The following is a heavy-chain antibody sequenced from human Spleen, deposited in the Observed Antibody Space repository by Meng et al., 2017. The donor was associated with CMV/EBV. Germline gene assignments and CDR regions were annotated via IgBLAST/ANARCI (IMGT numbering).Heavy chain of an antibody. CDR2: VYYSGST. J-gene: IGHJ6*02. Sequence: SETLSLTCTVSGGSISRYYWSWIWQPPGKGLEWIGYVYYSGSTNYNPSLKSRVTISVDTSKNQFSLRLSSVTTADTAVYFCARFSATGAYYYGMDVWGQGTTVTVSS. CDR1: GGSISRYY. D-gene: IGHD1-1*01. V-gene: IGHV4-59*01. CDR3: ARFSATGAYYYGMDV.